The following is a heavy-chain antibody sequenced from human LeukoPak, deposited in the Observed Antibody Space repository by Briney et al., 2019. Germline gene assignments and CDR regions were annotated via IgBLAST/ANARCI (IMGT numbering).Heavy chain of an antibody. CDR1: GGSISSGGYY. J-gene: IGHJ4*02. Sequence: TSETLSLTCTVSGGSISSGGYYWSWIRQPPGKGLEWIGYIYYSGTTNYNPSLKSRVTISVDTSKNQFSLKLSSVTAADTAVYYCARGVYIAAAQYAYWGQGTLVTVSS. V-gene: IGHV4-61*08. D-gene: IGHD6-13*01. CDR3: ARGVYIAAAQYAY. CDR2: IYYSGTT.